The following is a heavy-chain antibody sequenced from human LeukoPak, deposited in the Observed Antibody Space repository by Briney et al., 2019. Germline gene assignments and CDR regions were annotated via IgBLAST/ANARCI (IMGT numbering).Heavy chain of an antibody. V-gene: IGHV1-2*02. CDR2: INPNSGGT. Sequence: ASVKVSCKASGYTFTGYYMHWVRQAPGQGLEWMGWINPNSGGTNYAQKFQGRVTMTRDTSISTAYMELSRLRSDDTAVYYCARSLGYCSSTSCPFYNWFDPWGQGNLVTVSS. CDR3: ARSLGYCSSTSCPFYNWFDP. CDR1: GYTFTGYY. D-gene: IGHD2-2*01. J-gene: IGHJ5*02.